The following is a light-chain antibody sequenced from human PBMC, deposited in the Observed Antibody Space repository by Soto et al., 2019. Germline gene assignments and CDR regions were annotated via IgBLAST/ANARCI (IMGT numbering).Light chain of an antibody. Sequence: EIVRTQAPATLSVSPGERAILSCRASQSVSTNLGWYQQKPGQAPRLLIFGASTRATGIPARFSGSGSGTEFTLTISSLQSEDSAVYYCQQYNSWPPFTFGEGTRLEIK. CDR3: QQYNSWPPFT. CDR1: QSVSTN. V-gene: IGKV3-15*01. J-gene: IGKJ5*01. CDR2: GAS.